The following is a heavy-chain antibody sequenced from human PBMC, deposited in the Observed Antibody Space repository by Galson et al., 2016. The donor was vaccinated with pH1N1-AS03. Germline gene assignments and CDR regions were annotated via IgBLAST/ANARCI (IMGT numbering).Heavy chain of an antibody. V-gene: IGHV4-59*01. CDR1: AGSISTYY. D-gene: IGHD2-2*01. Sequence: SETLSLTCTVSAGSISTYYWTWIRQPPGRGLEWIGYIYFSGRTNCSPSLKSRANISLDRSRNQFSLNLNSVTAADTAVYYCARVRSEWLGVNSSWYGIDSWGQGTLVTASS. CDR2: IYFSGRT. CDR3: ARVRSEWLGVNSSWYGIDS. J-gene: IGHJ4*02.